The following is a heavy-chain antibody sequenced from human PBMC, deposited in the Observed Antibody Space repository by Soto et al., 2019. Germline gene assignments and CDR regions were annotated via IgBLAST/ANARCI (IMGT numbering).Heavy chain of an antibody. CDR1: GGSISSYY. CDR2: IYYSGST. CDR3: ARQETTFDENRPYYFDY. D-gene: IGHD4-17*01. Sequence: SETLSLTCTVSGGSISSYYWSWIRQPPGKGLEWIGYIYYSGSTNYNPSLKSRVTISVDTSKNQFSLKLSSVTAADTAVYYCARQETTFDENRPYYFDYWGQGTLVTVSS. V-gene: IGHV4-59*08. J-gene: IGHJ4*02.